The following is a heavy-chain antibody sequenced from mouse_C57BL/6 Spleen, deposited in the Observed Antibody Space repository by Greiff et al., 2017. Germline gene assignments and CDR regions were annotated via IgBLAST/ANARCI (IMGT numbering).Heavy chain of an antibody. CDR2: INYDGSST. V-gene: IGHV5-16*01. D-gene: IGHD1-1*01. J-gene: IGHJ2*01. CDR1: GFTFSDYY. CDR3: ARLYYGSSYFDY. Sequence: EVNLVESEGGLVQPGSSMKLSCTASGFTFSDYYMAWVRQVPEKGLEWVANINYDGSSTYYLDSLKSRFIISRDNAKNILYLQMSSLKSEDTATYYCARLYYGSSYFDYWGQGTTLTVSS.